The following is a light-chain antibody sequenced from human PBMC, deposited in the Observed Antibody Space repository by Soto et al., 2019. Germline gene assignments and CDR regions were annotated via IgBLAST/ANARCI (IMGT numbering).Light chain of an antibody. V-gene: IGKV3-20*01. CDR3: QQYGTSPPIT. CDR1: QSVINNY. J-gene: IGKJ5*01. CDR2: VAS. Sequence: EIVLTQSPGTLSLSPGERATLSCRASQSVINNYLAWYQHKPGQAPRLLIYVASNRATGIPDRFSGSGSGTDFTLTISRLEPEDFAVYYCQQYGTSPPITFGQGTRLELK.